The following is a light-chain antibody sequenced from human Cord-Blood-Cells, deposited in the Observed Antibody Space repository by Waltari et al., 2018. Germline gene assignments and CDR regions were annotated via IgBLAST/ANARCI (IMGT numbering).Light chain of an antibody. CDR1: SRYVGSYNP. CDR2: EGS. CDR3: CSYAGSSTVV. Sequence: QSALTQPASVSGSPGQSITISCTGTSRYVGSYNPVSWYQQHPGKAPKLMIYEGSKRPSGVSNRFSGSKSGNTASLTISGLQAEDEADYYCCSYAGSSTVVFGGGTKLTVL. V-gene: IGLV2-23*01. J-gene: IGLJ2*01.